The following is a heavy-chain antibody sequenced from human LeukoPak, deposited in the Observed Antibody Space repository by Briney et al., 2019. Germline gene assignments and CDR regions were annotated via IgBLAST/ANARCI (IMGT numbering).Heavy chain of an antibody. J-gene: IGHJ4*02. CDR3: AKESANDSSGYYPDYFDY. Sequence: ASVKVSCKASGYTFTTYGISWVRQAPGQGLEWMGWISAYNGNTNYAQKLQGRVTMTTDTSTSTAYMELRSLRSDDTAVYYCAKESANDSSGYYPDYFDYWGQGTLVTVSS. D-gene: IGHD3-22*01. CDR1: GYTFTTYG. CDR2: ISAYNGNT. V-gene: IGHV1-18*01.